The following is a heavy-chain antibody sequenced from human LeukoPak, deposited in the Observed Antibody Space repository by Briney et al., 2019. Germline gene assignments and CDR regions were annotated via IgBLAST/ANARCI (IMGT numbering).Heavy chain of an antibody. J-gene: IGHJ5*02. Sequence: SETLSLTCTVSGGSINIYYWSWIRQPAGKGLEWIGRIYTSESTNYNPSLKTRVTMSVDTSKNQFSLKLSSVTAADTAVYYCARGPLTMTRGFDPWGQGTLVTVSS. CDR2: IYTSEST. CDR3: ARGPLTMTRGFDP. V-gene: IGHV4-4*07. CDR1: GGSINIYY. D-gene: IGHD4-17*01.